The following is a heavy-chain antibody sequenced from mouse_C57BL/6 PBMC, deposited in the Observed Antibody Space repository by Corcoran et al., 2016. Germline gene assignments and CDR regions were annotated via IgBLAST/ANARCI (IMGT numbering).Heavy chain of an antibody. J-gene: IGHJ2*01. Sequence: EVQLQQSGPELVKPGASVKISCKASGYTFTDYYMNWVKQSHGKGLEWIGDINPNNGGTSYNQKFKGKATLTVDKSSSTAYMELRSLTSEDSAVYYCARGGYWGQGTTLTVSS. CDR1: GYTFTDYY. CDR3: ARGGY. V-gene: IGHV1-26*01. CDR2: INPNNGGT.